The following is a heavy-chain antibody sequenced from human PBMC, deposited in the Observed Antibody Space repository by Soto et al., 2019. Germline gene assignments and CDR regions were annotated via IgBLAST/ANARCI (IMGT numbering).Heavy chain of an antibody. CDR1: GGSISSSSYY. J-gene: IGHJ3*01. CDR3: ARQGEDIVVVPAAREDDAFDF. D-gene: IGHD2-2*01. Sequence: QLQLQESGPGLVKPSETLSLTCTVSGGSISSSSYYWGWIRQPPGKGLEWIGSIYYSGSTYYNPSLQSRVTISVDTSKDQFSLKLSSVTAVDTAVYYCARQGEDIVVVPAAREDDAFDFWGQGTMVTVSS. CDR2: IYYSGST. V-gene: IGHV4-39*01.